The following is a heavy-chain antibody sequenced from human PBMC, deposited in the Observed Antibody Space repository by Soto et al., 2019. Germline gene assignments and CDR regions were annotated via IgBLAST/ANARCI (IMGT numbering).Heavy chain of an antibody. CDR3: VAEILSGGADV. V-gene: IGHV3-9*01. D-gene: IGHD3-10*02. CDR1: GFTVRGSA. CDR2: IYGSGAV. J-gene: IGHJ6*02. Sequence: EVQLVESGGGLVQPGRSLRLSCAASGFTVRGSAMHWVRQVKGGGLEWVAGIYGSGAVGYVGAVRGRFTISRDVAKNSLHLQMNSLTIEDTALYYCVAEILSGGADVWGQGTTVTVSS.